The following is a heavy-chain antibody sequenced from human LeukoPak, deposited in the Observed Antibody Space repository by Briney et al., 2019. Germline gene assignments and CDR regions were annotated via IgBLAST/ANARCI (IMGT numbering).Heavy chain of an antibody. J-gene: IGHJ6*03. Sequence: ASVKVSCKASGYTFTSYGISWVRQAPGQGLEWMGWISAYNGNTNYAQKLQGRVTMTTDTSTSTAYMELRSLRSDDTAVYYCARSLERPNYYYYYMDVWGKGTTVTVSS. V-gene: IGHV1-18*01. CDR2: ISAYNGNT. D-gene: IGHD1-1*01. CDR1: GYTFTSYG. CDR3: ARSLERPNYYYYYMDV.